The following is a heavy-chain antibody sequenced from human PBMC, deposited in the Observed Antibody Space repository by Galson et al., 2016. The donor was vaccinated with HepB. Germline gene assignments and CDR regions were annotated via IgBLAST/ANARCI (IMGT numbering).Heavy chain of an antibody. J-gene: IGHJ4*02. Sequence: SLRLSCAASGFTFSGYWMTWVRQAPGRGLEWVANIKQDGSEKNYVDSVKGRFTISRDNAKSLVYLQMTSLRAEDTAMYYCASAPAATESDYWGQGTLVTVSP. D-gene: IGHD6-25*01. CDR3: ASAPAATESDY. CDR2: IKQDGSEK. CDR1: GFTFSGYW. V-gene: IGHV3-7*01.